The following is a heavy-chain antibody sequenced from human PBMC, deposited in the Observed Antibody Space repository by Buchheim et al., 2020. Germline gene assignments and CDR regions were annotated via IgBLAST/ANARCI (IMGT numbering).Heavy chain of an antibody. CDR1: GDSISNYY. V-gene: IGHV4-59*01. D-gene: IGHD6-6*01. Sequence: QVQLQESGPGLVKPSETLSLICSVSGDSISNYYWSWIRQPPGKALKWIGYFFYSGGTTYDPSLKSRVTISVDTSKNQLSLKLTSVTAADTALYYCASLHEYSSSSSPARFDYWGQGTL. CDR2: FFYSGGT. J-gene: IGHJ4*02. CDR3: ASLHEYSSSSSPARFDY.